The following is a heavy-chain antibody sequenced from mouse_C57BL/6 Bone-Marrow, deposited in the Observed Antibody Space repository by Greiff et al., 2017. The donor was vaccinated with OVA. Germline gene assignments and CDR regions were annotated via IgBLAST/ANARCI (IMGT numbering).Heavy chain of an antibody. CDR3: TRGYSNYNAMDY. D-gene: IGHD2-5*01. Sequence: VQLQQSGAELVRPGASVTLSCKASGYTFTDYEMHWVKQTPVHGLEWIGAIDPETGGTAYNQKFKGKAILTADTSSSTAYLELRSLTSEDSAVAYCTRGYSNYNAMDYWGQGTSVTVSS. CDR2: IDPETGGT. J-gene: IGHJ4*01. V-gene: IGHV1-15*01. CDR1: GYTFTDYE.